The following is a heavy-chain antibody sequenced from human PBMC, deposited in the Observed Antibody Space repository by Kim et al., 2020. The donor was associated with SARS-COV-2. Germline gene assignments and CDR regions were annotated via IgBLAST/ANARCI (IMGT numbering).Heavy chain of an antibody. V-gene: IGHV4-59*01. Sequence: SETLSLTCTVSGGSISSYYWSWIRQPPGKGLEWIGYIYYSGSTNYNPSLKSRVTISVDTSKNQFSLKLSSVTAADTAVYYCAREDRGSGWASYYYYGMDVWGQGTTVTVSS. D-gene: IGHD6-19*01. J-gene: IGHJ6*02. CDR1: GGSISSYY. CDR3: AREDRGSGWASYYYYGMDV. CDR2: IYYSGST.